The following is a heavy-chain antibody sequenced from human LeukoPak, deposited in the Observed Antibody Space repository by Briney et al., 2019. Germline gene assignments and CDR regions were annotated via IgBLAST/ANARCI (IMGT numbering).Heavy chain of an antibody. CDR3: ARDRGGWYRDAFDI. CDR2: INPDGSEK. D-gene: IGHD6-19*01. Sequence: GGSLRLSCAASGFIFSNYWMSWVRQAPGKGLEWVANINPDGSEKNDVDSVKGRFTISRDNAKNSLYLQMNSLRAEDTAVYYCARDRGGWYRDAFDIWGQGTMVTVSS. V-gene: IGHV3-7*01. CDR1: GFIFSNYW. J-gene: IGHJ3*02.